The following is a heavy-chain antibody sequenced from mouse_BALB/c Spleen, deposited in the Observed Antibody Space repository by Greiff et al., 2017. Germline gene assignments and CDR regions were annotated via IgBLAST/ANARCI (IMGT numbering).Heavy chain of an antibody. CDR2: IYPSDSYT. CDR1: GYTFTSYW. J-gene: IGHJ1*01. CDR3: TGSDV. Sequence: QVQLQQPGAELVRPGASVKLSCKASGYTFTSYWINWVKQRPGQGLEWIGNIYPSDSYTNYNQKFKDKATLTVDKSSSTAYMQLSSPTSEDSAVYYCTGSDVWGAGTTVTVSS. V-gene: IGHV1-69*02.